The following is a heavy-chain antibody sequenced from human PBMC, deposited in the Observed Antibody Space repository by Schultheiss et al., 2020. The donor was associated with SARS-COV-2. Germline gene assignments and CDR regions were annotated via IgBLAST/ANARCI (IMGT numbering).Heavy chain of an antibody. CDR1: GGSFSGYY. CDR3: AREIAAAGSYGMDV. Sequence: SETLSLTCAVYGGSFSGYYWSWIRQPPGKGLEWIGYIYYSGSTYYNPSLKSRVTISVDTSKNQFSLKLSSVTAADTAVYYCAREIAAAGSYGMDVWGQGTTVTVSS. D-gene: IGHD6-13*01. V-gene: IGHV4-34*01. J-gene: IGHJ6*02. CDR2: IYYSGST.